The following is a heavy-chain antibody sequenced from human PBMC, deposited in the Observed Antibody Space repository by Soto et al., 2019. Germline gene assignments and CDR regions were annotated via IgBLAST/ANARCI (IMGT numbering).Heavy chain of an antibody. J-gene: IGHJ6*02. CDR1: GFTFSSYA. CDR2: ISVSGGST. V-gene: IGHV3-23*01. D-gene: IGHD6-6*01. Sequence: PGGSLSLSCAASGFTFSSYAMSWVRQAPGKGLEWVSAISVSGGSTYYADSVKGRFTISRDNSKNTLYLQMNSLRAEDTAVYYCAKGTDSSSSENYYYYYGMDVWGQGTTVTVSS. CDR3: AKGTDSSSSENYYYYYGMDV.